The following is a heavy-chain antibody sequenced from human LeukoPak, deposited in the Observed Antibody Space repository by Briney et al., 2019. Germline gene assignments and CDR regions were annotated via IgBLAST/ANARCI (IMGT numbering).Heavy chain of an antibody. Sequence: SETLSLTCAVYGGSFSGYYWSWVRQPPGKGLEWIGEINHSGSTNYNPSLKSRVTISVDTSKNQFSLELSSVTAADTAVYYCARDGRYSSGWYVRPDYWGQGTLVTVSS. D-gene: IGHD6-19*01. CDR3: ARDGRYSSGWYVRPDY. J-gene: IGHJ4*02. CDR1: GGSFSGYY. CDR2: INHSGST. V-gene: IGHV4-34*01.